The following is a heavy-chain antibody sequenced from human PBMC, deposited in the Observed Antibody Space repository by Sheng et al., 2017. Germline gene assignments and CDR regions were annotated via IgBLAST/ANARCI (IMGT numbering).Heavy chain of an antibody. Sequence: EVQLVESGGGLVQPGGSLRLSCAASGFTFSSYAMSWVRQAPGKGLGWVSAISGSGGSTYYADSVKGRFTISRDNSKNTLYLQMNSLRAEDTAVYYCAKDHGIAARPGGPYFDYWGQGTLVTVSS. CDR3: AKDHGIAARPGGPYFDY. V-gene: IGHV3-23*04. D-gene: IGHD6-6*01. CDR2: ISGSGGST. J-gene: IGHJ4*02. CDR1: GFTFSSYA.